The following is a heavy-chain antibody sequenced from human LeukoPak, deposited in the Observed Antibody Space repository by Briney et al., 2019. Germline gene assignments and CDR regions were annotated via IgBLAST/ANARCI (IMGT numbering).Heavy chain of an antibody. J-gene: IGHJ3*02. Sequence: GASLRLSCAASGLTFSSHWMHSVRQPPGKGLEWVSYISSSSSTIYYADPVKGRFTISRDNAKNSLYLQMNSLRAEDTAVYYCARDFLDAFDIWGQGTMVAVSS. CDR3: ARDFLDAFDI. CDR1: GLTFSSHW. CDR2: ISSSSSTI. V-gene: IGHV3-48*01.